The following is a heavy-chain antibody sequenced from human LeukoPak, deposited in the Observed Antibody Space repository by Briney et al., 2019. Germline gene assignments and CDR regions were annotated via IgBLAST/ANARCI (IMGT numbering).Heavy chain of an antibody. J-gene: IGHJ4*02. Sequence: GASVKVSCKASGYTFTSCYMHWVRQAPGQGLEWMGIINPSGGSTSYAQKFQGRVTMTRDTSTSTVYMELSSLRSEDTAVYYCARMTTVTNSDYWGQGTLVTVSS. CDR3: ARMTTVTNSDY. CDR2: INPSGGST. CDR1: GYTFTSCY. V-gene: IGHV1-46*01. D-gene: IGHD4-17*01.